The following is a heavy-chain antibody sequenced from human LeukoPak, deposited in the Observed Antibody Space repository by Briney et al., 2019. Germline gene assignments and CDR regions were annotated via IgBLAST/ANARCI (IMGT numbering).Heavy chain of an antibody. Sequence: SETLSLTCTVSGGSISSSSYYWGWIRQPPGKGLEWIGSIYYSGSTYYNPSLKSRVTISVDTSKNQFSLKLTSVTAADTAVYYCARGTNWSDENWFDPWGQGTLVTVSS. J-gene: IGHJ5*02. D-gene: IGHD1-20*01. CDR2: IYYSGST. CDR3: ARGTNWSDENWFDP. V-gene: IGHV4-39*07. CDR1: GGSISSSSYY.